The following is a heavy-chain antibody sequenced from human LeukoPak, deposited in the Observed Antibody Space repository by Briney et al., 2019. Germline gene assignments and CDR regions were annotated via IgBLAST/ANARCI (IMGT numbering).Heavy chain of an antibody. CDR3: AKEHAGTGPYYFDQ. CDR1: GFTFSSYS. D-gene: IGHD1-1*01. J-gene: IGHJ4*02. Sequence: GGSLRLSCAASGFTFSSYSMNWVRQAPGKGLEWVSLITPSSSDRYYADSVKGRFTISRDNSKDTLSLQMNSLRAEDTATYYCAKEHAGTGPYYFDQWGREPWSPSPQ. V-gene: IGHV3-21*04. CDR2: ITPSSSDR.